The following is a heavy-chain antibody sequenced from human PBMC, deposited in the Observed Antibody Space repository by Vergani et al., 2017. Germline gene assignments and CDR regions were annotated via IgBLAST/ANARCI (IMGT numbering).Heavy chain of an antibody. Sequence: EVQLLESGGGLVQPGGSLRLTCAASEFTFSNYAMNWVRQAPGKGLEWVSGISGSGVSAYSTDSVKGRFTISRDNSKNMLFLQMNNLRTEDTAIYYCAKQDFVSGNYLFDYWGQGTLVTVSS. V-gene: IGHV3-23*01. J-gene: IGHJ4*02. CDR3: AKQDFVSGNYLFDY. CDR1: EFTFSNYA. CDR2: ISGSGVSA. D-gene: IGHD1-7*01.